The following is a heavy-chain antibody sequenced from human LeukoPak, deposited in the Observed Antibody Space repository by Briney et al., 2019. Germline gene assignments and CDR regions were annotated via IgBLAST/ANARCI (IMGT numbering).Heavy chain of an antibody. Sequence: GASVKVSCKVSGYTLTELSMHWVRQAPGKGLEWMGGFDPEDGETIYAQKFQGRVTMTEDTSTDTAYMELSSLRSEDTAVYYCATITDDFWSVPRIGYMDVWGKGTTVTVSS. V-gene: IGHV1-24*01. CDR1: GYTLTELS. J-gene: IGHJ6*03. CDR3: ATITDDFWSVPRIGYMDV. CDR2: FDPEDGET. D-gene: IGHD3-3*01.